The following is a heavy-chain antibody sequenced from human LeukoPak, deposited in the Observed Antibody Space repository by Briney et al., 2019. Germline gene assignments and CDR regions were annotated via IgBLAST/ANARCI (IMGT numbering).Heavy chain of an antibody. CDR1: GDSISSSSFY. V-gene: IGHV4-39*07. D-gene: IGHD6-19*01. CDR2: FYYGGNT. Sequence: KPSETLSLTCTLSGDSISSSSFYWGWIRQPPGKGLEWIGSFYYGGNTYYNPSLKSRVTISFDTSKNQFSLNLSSVTAADTAVYYCARVIAVAGTWWFDPWGQGTLVTVSS. CDR3: ARVIAVAGTWWFDP. J-gene: IGHJ5*02.